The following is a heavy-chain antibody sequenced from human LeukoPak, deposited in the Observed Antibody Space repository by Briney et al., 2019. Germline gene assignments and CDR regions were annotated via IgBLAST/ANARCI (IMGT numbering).Heavy chain of an antibody. CDR1: GYTFTSYY. D-gene: IGHD6-13*01. J-gene: IGHJ5*02. Sequence: ASVKVSCKASGYTFTSYYMHWVRQAPGQGLEWMGWINTNTGNPTYAQGFTGRFVFSLDTSVSTAYLQISSLKAEDTAVYYCARDIPIAAAGTNWFDPWGQGTLVTVSS. CDR2: INTNTGNP. V-gene: IGHV7-4-1*02. CDR3: ARDIPIAAAGTNWFDP.